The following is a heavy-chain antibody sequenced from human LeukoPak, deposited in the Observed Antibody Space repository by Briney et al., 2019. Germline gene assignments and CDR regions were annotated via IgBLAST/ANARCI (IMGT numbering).Heavy chain of an antibody. CDR3: ARVDYDSRGGGPNDY. CDR2: IIPILGIA. Sequence: GSSVKVSCKASGGTFSSYAISWVRQAPGQGLEWMGRIIPILGIANYAQKFQGRVTITADKSTSTAYMELSSLRSEDTAVYYCARVDYDSRGGGPNDYWGQGTLVTVSS. V-gene: IGHV1-69*04. J-gene: IGHJ4*02. D-gene: IGHD3-22*01. CDR1: GGTFSSYA.